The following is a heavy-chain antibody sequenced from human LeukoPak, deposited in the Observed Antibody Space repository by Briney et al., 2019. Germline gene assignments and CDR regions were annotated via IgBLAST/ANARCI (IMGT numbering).Heavy chain of an antibody. J-gene: IGHJ3*01. CDR2: VSSGGTT. CDR1: GFSVSTHF. Sequence: GGSLRLSCAASGFSVSTHFMSWVRQAPGKGLEWVSLVSSGGTTYYADSVKGRFAISRDNSKNTLYLQMDSLRADDTAVYYCAKDREVSDAFGVWGRGTMVTVSS. V-gene: IGHV3-53*01. CDR3: AKDREVSDAFGV.